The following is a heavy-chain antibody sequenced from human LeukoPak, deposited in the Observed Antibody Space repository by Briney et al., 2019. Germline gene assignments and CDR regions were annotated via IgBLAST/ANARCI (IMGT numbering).Heavy chain of an antibody. V-gene: IGHV3-64D*06. CDR3: VKIFGVEDGYRSGSYDDY. D-gene: IGHD3-10*01. CDR2: ISSNGGST. J-gene: IGHJ4*02. CDR1: GFTFSSYA. Sequence: GGSLRLSCSASGFTFSSYAMHWVRQAPGKGLEYVSAISSNGGSTYYADSVKGRFTISRDNSKNTLYLQMSSLRAEDTAVYYCVKIFGVEDGYRSGSYDDYWGQGTLVTVSS.